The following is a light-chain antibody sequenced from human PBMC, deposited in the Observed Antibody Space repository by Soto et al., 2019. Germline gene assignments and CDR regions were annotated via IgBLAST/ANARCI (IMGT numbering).Light chain of an antibody. V-gene: IGKV1-5*01. CDR2: DAS. Sequence: DIQMTQSPSTLSASVGDRVTITCRASQSISTWLAWFQQKPGKAPDLLIYDASSLESGVPSRFRGSGSGTEFTLTISSLQPDDFATYYCQHYNSYPYTFGQGTKVDIK. J-gene: IGKJ2*01. CDR3: QHYNSYPYT. CDR1: QSISTW.